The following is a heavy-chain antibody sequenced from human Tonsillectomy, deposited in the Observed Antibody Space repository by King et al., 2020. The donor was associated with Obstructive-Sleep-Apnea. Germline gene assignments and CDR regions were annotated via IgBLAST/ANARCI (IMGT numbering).Heavy chain of an antibody. D-gene: IGHD3-22*01. CDR2: IYYSGST. CDR1: GGSISSSSYY. Sequence: QLQESGPGLVKPSETLSLTCTVSGGSISSSSYYWGWIRQPPGKGLEWIGSIYYSGSTYYNPSLKSRDTISVDTSKNQFALKLSSVTAADTAVYYCARGFGDYYDSSGLPGDAFDIWGQGTMVTVSS. CDR3: ARGFGDYYDSSGLPGDAFDI. J-gene: IGHJ3*02. V-gene: IGHV4-39*06.